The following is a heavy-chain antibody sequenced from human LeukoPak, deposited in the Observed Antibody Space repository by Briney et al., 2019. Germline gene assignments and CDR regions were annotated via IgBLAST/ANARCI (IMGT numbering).Heavy chain of an antibody. D-gene: IGHD6-13*01. J-gene: IGHJ5*02. Sequence: ASVKVSCKASGYTFTSYAMNWVRQAPGQGLEWMGWINPNSGGTNYAQKFQGRVTMTRDTSISTAYMELSRLRSDDTAVYYCAEGSIAATSFDPWGQGTLVTVSS. V-gene: IGHV1-2*02. CDR3: AEGSIAATSFDP. CDR2: INPNSGGT. CDR1: GYTFTSYA.